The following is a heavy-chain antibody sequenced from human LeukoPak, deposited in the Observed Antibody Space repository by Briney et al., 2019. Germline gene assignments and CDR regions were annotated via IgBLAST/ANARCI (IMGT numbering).Heavy chain of an antibody. D-gene: IGHD6-19*01. CDR2: IYYSGST. CDR1: GGSISSYY. CDR3: ARDSSFRAGMAFDI. V-gene: IGHV4-59*12. J-gene: IGHJ3*02. Sequence: SETLSLTCTVSGGSISSYYWSWIRQPPGKGLEWIGYIYYSGSTNYNPSLKSRVTISVDTSKNQFSLKLNSVTAADTAVYYCARDSSFRAGMAFDIWGQGTMVTVSS.